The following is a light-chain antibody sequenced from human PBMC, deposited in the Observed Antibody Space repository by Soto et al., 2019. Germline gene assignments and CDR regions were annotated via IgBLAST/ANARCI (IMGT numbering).Light chain of an antibody. CDR2: EVN. V-gene: IGLV2-14*01. J-gene: IGLJ1*01. Sequence: SVLIQPASVSGSPGQSITISCTRTSRDVGGSNYVSWYQHHPHRAPKLLIYEVNYRPSGVSSRFSGSKSGNTASLTISGLQAEDEADYYCSSYTSSNTLEVFGVGTKVTVL. CDR3: SSYTSSNTLEV. CDR1: SRDVGGSNY.